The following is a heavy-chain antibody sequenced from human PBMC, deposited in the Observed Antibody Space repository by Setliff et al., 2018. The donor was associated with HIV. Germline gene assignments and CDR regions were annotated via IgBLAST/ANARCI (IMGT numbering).Heavy chain of an antibody. V-gene: IGHV1-18*01. Sequence: RASVKVSCKASGYTFTNYGISWVRQAPGQGLEWMGWISAYNGNTNYAQKLQGRVTMTTDTPTSTAYMELRSLRSDDTAVYYCARDWLPRVLRYWGQGTLVTVSS. J-gene: IGHJ4*02. CDR3: ARDWLPRVLRY. D-gene: IGHD5-12*01. CDR2: ISAYNGNT. CDR1: GYTFTNYG.